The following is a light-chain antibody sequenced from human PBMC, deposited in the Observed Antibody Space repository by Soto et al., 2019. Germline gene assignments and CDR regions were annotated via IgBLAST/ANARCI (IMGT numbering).Light chain of an antibody. Sequence: EIVLTQSPGTLSLSPGERATLSCRASQSVSTTYLGWYQQKPGQAPRLLIYGASSRATGIPDRFSGSGSGTEFTLTISRLEPEDSAVYYCHQYGSSPFTFGGGTKVEIK. J-gene: IGKJ4*01. CDR1: QSVSTTY. V-gene: IGKV3-20*01. CDR2: GAS. CDR3: HQYGSSPFT.